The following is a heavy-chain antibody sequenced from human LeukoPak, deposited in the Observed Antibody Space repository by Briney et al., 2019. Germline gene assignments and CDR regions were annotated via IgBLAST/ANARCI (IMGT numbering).Heavy chain of an antibody. CDR3: ARDRYYGSGSYYNHFDY. Sequence: ASAKVSCKASGYTFTSYGISWVRQAPGQGLEWMGWISVYNGNTNYAQKLQDRVTMTTDTSTSTAYMELRSLRSDDTAVYYCARDRYYGSGSYYNHFDYWGQGTLVTVSS. CDR2: ISVYNGNT. D-gene: IGHD3-10*01. J-gene: IGHJ4*02. V-gene: IGHV1-18*01. CDR1: GYTFTSYG.